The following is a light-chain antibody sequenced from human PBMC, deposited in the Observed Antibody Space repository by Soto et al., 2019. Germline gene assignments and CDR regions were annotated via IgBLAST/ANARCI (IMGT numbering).Light chain of an antibody. V-gene: IGLV1-44*01. Sequence: QCVLTQPASASGIPGQRGTISCSGSSSNIGSNTVNWYQQLPGTAPKLLIYSNNQRPSGVPDRFSGSKSGTSASLAISGLQSEDEADYYCAAWDDSLNGYVFGTGTKVTVL. CDR2: SNN. CDR3: AAWDDSLNGYV. CDR1: SSNIGSNT. J-gene: IGLJ1*01.